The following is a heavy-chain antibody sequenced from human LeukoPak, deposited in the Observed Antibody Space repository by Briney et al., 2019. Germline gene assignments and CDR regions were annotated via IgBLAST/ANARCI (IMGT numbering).Heavy chain of an antibody. Sequence: SETLSLTCAAYGGSFSGYYWSWIRQPPGKGLEWIGEINHSGSTNYNPSLKSRVTISVDTSKNQFSLKLSSVTAADTAVYYCARAPGNIVVVPAANVYWFDPWGQGTLVTVSS. CDR2: INHSGST. J-gene: IGHJ5*02. CDR1: GGSFSGYY. D-gene: IGHD2-2*01. CDR3: ARAPGNIVVVPAANVYWFDP. V-gene: IGHV4-34*01.